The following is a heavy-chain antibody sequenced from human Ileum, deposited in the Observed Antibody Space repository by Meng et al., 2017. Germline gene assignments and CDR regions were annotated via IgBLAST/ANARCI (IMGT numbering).Heavy chain of an antibody. V-gene: IGHV4-4*02. CDR1: GGSISSSFY. D-gene: IGHD2-15*01. CDR3: VRHGGKYFDS. J-gene: IGHJ4*02. Sequence: QVQRQESGPGLVEPSGTLSLTCTVSGGSISSSFYWSCVRQSPGKGLELIGQIYLAGSPNYNPSLESRVTISVDKSKNQFSLRLTSVTAADTAIFYCVRHGGKYFDSWGQGTLVTVSS. CDR2: IYLAGSP.